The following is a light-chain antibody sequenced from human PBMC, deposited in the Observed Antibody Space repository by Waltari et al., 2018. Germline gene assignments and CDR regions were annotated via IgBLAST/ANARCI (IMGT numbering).Light chain of an antibody. V-gene: IGLV2-11*01. Sequence: SVSGSPGQSVTFSCTGTSSDVGGYNYVSWYQQHPGKAPKLMIYDVSKRPSGVPDRFSGSKSGNTASLTISGLQAEDEADYYCCSYAGSVVFGGGTKLTVL. CDR2: DVS. J-gene: IGLJ2*01. CDR3: CSYAGSVV. CDR1: SSDVGGYNY.